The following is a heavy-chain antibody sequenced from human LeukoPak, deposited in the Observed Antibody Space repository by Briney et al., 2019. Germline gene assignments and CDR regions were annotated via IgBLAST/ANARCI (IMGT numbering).Heavy chain of an antibody. CDR1: GGSISSISYY. J-gene: IGHJ6*03. CDR2: IYTSGST. CDR3: ARDGIAAADYYYYYYMDV. V-gene: IGHV4-61*02. D-gene: IGHD6-13*01. Sequence: PSETLSLTCTVSGGSISSISYYWSWIRQPAGKGLEWIGRIYTSGSTNYNPSLKSRVTISVDTSKNQFSLKLSSVTAADTAVYYCARDGIAAADYYYYYYMDVWGKGTTVTISS.